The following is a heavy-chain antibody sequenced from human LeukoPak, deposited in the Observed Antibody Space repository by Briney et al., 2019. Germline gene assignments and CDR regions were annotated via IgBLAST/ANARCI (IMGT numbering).Heavy chain of an antibody. CDR2: ISTSGSPI. Sequence: GGALRLSCAASGFTFSIYEMNWVRQAPGKGLEGGSYISTSGSPIYYADSVRGRFTISRDDAKNSLYLQMNSLRAEDTAVYYCARWTGSGWYYFDYWGQGTLVTVSP. J-gene: IGHJ4*02. CDR3: ARWTGSGWYYFDY. V-gene: IGHV3-48*03. CDR1: GFTFSIYE. D-gene: IGHD6-19*01.